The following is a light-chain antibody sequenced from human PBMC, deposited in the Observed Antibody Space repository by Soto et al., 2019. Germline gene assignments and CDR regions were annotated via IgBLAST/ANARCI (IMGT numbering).Light chain of an antibody. J-gene: IGKJ4*01. CDR1: QSVSSY. Sequence: EIVLTQSPGTLSFSPGERATLSCRASQSVSSYLAWYQQKPGQAPRLLIYGVSNRATGIPDRFSGSGSGTDFTLTISRLEPGDFAVYYCQQYVTSPLTFGGGTKVDIK. V-gene: IGKV3-20*01. CDR3: QQYVTSPLT. CDR2: GVS.